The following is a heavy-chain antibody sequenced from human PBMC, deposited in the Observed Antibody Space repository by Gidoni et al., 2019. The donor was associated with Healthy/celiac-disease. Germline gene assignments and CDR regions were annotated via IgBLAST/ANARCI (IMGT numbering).Heavy chain of an antibody. J-gene: IGHJ4*02. CDR2: IKSKTDGGTT. V-gene: IGHV3-15*01. CDR1: GFTFRNAW. D-gene: IGHD6-13*01. Sequence: EVQLVESGGGLVKPGGSLRLSCAASGFTFRNAWMSWVRQAPGKGLEWVGRIKSKTDGGTTDYAAPVKGRFTISRDDSKNTLYLQMNSLKTEDTAVYYCTTESIAAAGNDYWGQGTLVTVSS. CDR3: TTESIAAAGNDY.